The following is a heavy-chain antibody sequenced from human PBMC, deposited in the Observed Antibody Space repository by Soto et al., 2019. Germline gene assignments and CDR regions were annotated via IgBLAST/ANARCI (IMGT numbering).Heavy chain of an antibody. CDR3: ARDDHKWSHSGSYLRFDP. J-gene: IGHJ5*02. D-gene: IGHD1-26*01. CDR2: IWYDGSNK. V-gene: IGHV3-33*01. CDR1: GFTFSSYG. Sequence: QVQLVESGGGVVQPGRSLRLSCAASGFTFSSYGMHWVRQAPGKGLEWVAVIWYDGSNKYYADSVKGRFTISRDNSKNTLYLQKNSLRAEDTAVYYCARDDHKWSHSGSYLRFDPWGQGTLVTVSS.